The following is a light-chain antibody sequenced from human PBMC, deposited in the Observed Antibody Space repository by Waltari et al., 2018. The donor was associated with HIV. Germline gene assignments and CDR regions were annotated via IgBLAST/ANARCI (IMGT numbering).Light chain of an antibody. CDR1: QGVRSAS. V-gene: IGKV3-20*01. CDR2: GAS. Sequence: EIVLTQSPGTLSLSPGARATLSCRASQGVRSASFAWYQQKAGQAPRLLIFGASSRAPGIPDRFSGSGAVTDFILTISRLEPEDCAVYYCQQYAASPLTFGGGTRVEIK. CDR3: QQYAASPLT. J-gene: IGKJ4*01.